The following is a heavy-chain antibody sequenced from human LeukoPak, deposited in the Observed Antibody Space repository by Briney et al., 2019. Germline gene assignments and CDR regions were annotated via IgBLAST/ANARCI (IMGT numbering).Heavy chain of an antibody. CDR3: AKAGNIRFDY. J-gene: IGHJ4*02. V-gene: IGHV3-23*01. Sequence: GGSLRLSCAASGFTFGSYAMSWVRQAPGKGLECVSSISGSDGSTYYADSVKGQFTISRDNSKNTLYLQMNSLRAEDTAVYYCAKAGNIRFDYWGQGTLVTVSS. CDR2: ISGSDGST. CDR1: GFTFGSYA. D-gene: IGHD2/OR15-2a*01.